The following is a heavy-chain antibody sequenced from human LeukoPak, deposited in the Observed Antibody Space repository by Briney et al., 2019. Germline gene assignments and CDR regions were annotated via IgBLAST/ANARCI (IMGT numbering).Heavy chain of an antibody. J-gene: IGHJ4*02. V-gene: IGHV3-21*01. CDR1: GFTFSSYS. CDR2: IGSSSSYI. CDR3: ARELTVVQLWSATGVFDY. D-gene: IGHD5-18*01. Sequence: KTGGSLRLSCAASGFTFSSYSMNWVRQAPGKGLEWVSSIGSSSSYIYYADSVKGRFTISRDNAKNSLYLQMNSLRAEDTAVYYCARELTVVQLWSATGVFDYWGQGTLVTVSS.